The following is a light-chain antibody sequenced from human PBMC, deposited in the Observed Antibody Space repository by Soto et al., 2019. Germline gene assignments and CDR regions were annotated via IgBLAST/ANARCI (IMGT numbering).Light chain of an antibody. CDR3: QQYGTSPPLT. V-gene: IGKV3-20*01. Sequence: EIVLTQSPGTLSLSPGERATLSCRASQSVSSSFLAWYQQRPGQAPRLLIYAASNTAPGIPDRFSGSGSGTDFTLTISRLEPEDFAVYYCQQYGTSPPLTFGGGTKVDIK. J-gene: IGKJ4*01. CDR1: QSVSSSF. CDR2: AAS.